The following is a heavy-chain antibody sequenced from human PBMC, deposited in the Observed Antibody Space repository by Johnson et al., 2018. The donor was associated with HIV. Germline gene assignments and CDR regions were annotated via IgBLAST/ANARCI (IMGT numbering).Heavy chain of an antibody. V-gene: IGHV3-9*01. Sequence: LSCAASGFTFDDYAMHWVRQAPGKGLEWVSGISWNSGSTYYADSVKGRFTVSRDNSKNTVFLQMNSLRAEDTAVYYCARDRGGSSYRWVAFDIWGQGTVVTVSS. CDR3: ARDRGGSSYRWVAFDI. J-gene: IGHJ3*02. D-gene: IGHD2-2*02. CDR2: ISWNSGST. CDR1: GFTFDDYA.